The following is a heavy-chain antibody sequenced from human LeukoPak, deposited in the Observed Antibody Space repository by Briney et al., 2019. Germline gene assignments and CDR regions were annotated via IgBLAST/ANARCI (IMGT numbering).Heavy chain of an antibody. Sequence: SETLSLTCAVYGGSFTFSAYYWSWIRQPPGKGLEWIGEINHSGGTNSKPSLKARVTISVDTSKNQFSLKLSSVTAADTAVYYCARATVTTHFDCWGQGTLVTVSS. D-gene: IGHD4-17*01. V-gene: IGHV4-34*01. CDR1: GGSFTFSAYY. CDR2: INHSGGT. CDR3: ARATVTTHFDC. J-gene: IGHJ4*02.